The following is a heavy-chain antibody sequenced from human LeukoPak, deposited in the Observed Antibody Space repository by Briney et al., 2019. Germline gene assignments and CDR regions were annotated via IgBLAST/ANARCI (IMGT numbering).Heavy chain of an antibody. Sequence: GASVKVSCKASGYTFTSYDINWVRQATGQGLEWMGWMHPNSGNTGYAQKFQGRVTITRNTSISTAYMELSSLRSEDTAVYYCARVTTVVERWFDPWGQGTLVTVSS. J-gene: IGHJ5*02. CDR3: ARVTTVVERWFDP. V-gene: IGHV1-8*03. CDR2: MHPNSGNT. CDR1: GYTFTSYD. D-gene: IGHD4-23*01.